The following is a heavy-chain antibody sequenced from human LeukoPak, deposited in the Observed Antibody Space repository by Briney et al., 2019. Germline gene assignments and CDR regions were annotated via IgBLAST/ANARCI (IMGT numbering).Heavy chain of an antibody. V-gene: IGHV4-34*01. Sequence: SETLSLTCAVYGGSFSGYYWSWIRQPPGKRLEWIGEINHSGSTNYNPSLKSRVTISVDTSKNQFSLKLSSVTAADTAVYYCARRSDYVWGSYRRPNNWFDPWGQGTLVTVSS. J-gene: IGHJ5*02. D-gene: IGHD3-16*02. CDR3: ARRSDYVWGSYRRPNNWFDP. CDR2: INHSGST. CDR1: GGSFSGYY.